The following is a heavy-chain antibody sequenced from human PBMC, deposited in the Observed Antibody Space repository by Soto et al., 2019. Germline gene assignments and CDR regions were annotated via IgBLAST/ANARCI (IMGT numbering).Heavy chain of an antibody. D-gene: IGHD3-10*01. J-gene: IGHJ4*02. Sequence: QVQLVESGGGVFLPGTSLRLSRAASGSNFNIYGIHWVRQAPGKGLEYVAGTRYHGREEYYADSVRGRFTISRDNYQSMLSLQMNSLRAEETAIYYCVRGFGSAVYASHFDYWGQGTPVTVSS. CDR1: GSNFNIYG. V-gene: IGHV3-33*01. CDR3: VRGFGSAVYASHFDY. CDR2: TRYHGREE.